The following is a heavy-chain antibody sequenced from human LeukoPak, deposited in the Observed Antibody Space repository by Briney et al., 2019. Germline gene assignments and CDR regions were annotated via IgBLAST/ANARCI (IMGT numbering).Heavy chain of an antibody. V-gene: IGHV4-39*01. CDR3: ARLMNDYDILTGYYHWWFDP. D-gene: IGHD3-9*01. CDR1: GGSISTSNYY. Sequence: SETLSLTCSVSGGSISTSNYYWGWIRQPPGKGLEWIGSLYYSGSTYYNPSLKSRVTISVDTSKNQFSLKLSSVTAADTAVYYCARLMNDYDILTGYYHWWFDPWGQGTLVTVSS. CDR2: LYYSGST. J-gene: IGHJ5*02.